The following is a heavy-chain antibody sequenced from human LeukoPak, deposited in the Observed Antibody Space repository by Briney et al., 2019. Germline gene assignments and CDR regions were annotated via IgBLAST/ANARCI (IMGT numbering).Heavy chain of an antibody. J-gene: IGHJ2*01. CDR2: IKHSGST. D-gene: IGHD6-13*01. V-gene: IGHV4-34*01. CDR3: ARLSGYSSSWYGTNFDL. CDR1: GGSFSGYY. Sequence: PSETLSLTCAVYGGSFSGYYWSWIRQPPGKGLEWIGEIKHSGSTNYNPSLKSRVTISVDTSKNQFSLKLSSVTAADTAVYYCARLSGYSSSWYGTNFDLWGRGTLVTVSS.